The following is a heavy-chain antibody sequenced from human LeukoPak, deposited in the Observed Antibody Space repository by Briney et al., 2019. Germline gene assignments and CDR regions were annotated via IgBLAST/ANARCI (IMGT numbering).Heavy chain of an antibody. CDR2: ISYDGSNK. V-gene: IGHV3-30*18. Sequence: PGGSLRLSCEASGFTFSSYGMHWVRQAPGKGLEWVAVISYDGSNKYYADSVKGRFTISRDNSKNTLYLQMNSLRAEDTAVYYCAKDGLVRGVMWPDYWGQGTLVTVSS. CDR1: GFTFSSYG. J-gene: IGHJ4*02. D-gene: IGHD3-10*01. CDR3: AKDGLVRGVMWPDY.